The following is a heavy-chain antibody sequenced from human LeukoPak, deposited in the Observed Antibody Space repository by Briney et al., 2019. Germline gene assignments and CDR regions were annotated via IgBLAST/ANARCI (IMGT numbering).Heavy chain of an antibody. CDR3: ARHAGGISATGTRPFDY. Sequence: PSETLSLTCTVSGASFSSSTYYWGWLRQPPGKGLEWIGSIYYSGSTYYNPFLKSRVTMSVDTSKNQFSLKLSSVTAADTAVYYCARHAGGISATGTRPFDYWGQGTLVTVSS. D-gene: IGHD6-13*01. CDR2: IYYSGST. CDR1: GASFSSSTYY. V-gene: IGHV4-39*01. J-gene: IGHJ4*02.